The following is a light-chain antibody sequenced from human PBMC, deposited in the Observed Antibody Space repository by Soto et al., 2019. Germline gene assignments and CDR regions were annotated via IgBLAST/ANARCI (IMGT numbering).Light chain of an antibody. Sequence: TMSAVAVSLSPGERATLSCRASQTVNSRLAWYQHKPGQAPRLLIYHTSIRATGIPARFSGSGSGTDFTLTISILQAEDVVVYCCQHSDCLPSSFGQGTKVDIK. CDR2: HTS. V-gene: IGKV3D-15*03. CDR3: QHSDCLPSS. CDR1: QTVNSR. J-gene: IGKJ1*01.